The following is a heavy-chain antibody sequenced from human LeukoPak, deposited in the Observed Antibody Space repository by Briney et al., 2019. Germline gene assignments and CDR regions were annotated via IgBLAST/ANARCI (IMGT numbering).Heavy chain of an antibody. Sequence: GGSLRLSCAGSGFSFSGYWINWVRQAPGRGLEWVASINLDGSEKYYVDSVKGRFTISRDNAKNSLYLQMNSLRAEDTAVYHCAKDLRTGLVVIGFDYWGQGTLVTVSS. CDR2: INLDGSEK. CDR1: GFSFSGYW. D-gene: IGHD3-22*01. J-gene: IGHJ4*02. CDR3: AKDLRTGLVVIGFDY. V-gene: IGHV3-7*05.